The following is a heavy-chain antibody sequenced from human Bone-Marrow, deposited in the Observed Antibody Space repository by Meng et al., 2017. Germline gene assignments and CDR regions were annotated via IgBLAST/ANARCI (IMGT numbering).Heavy chain of an antibody. Sequence: QVLLVQSGAEVKKPGASVNGSCKASGSTFTDFYIHWVRQAPGQGLEWMGWINPNSGVTNYAQKFQGRVTLTRDTSISTAYMELSSLRSDDMAVYYCARDRGSSWYVGHYFDYWGQGTLVTVSS. CDR3: ARDRGSSWYVGHYFDY. CDR2: INPNSGVT. J-gene: IGHJ4*02. V-gene: IGHV1-2*02. CDR1: GSTFTDFY. D-gene: IGHD6-13*01.